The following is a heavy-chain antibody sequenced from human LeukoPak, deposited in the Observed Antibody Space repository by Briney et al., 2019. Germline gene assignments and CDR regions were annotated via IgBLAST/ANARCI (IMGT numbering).Heavy chain of an antibody. CDR2: TSGDEDST. CDR3: TKDLMTGFSNGWHFGS. Sequence: GGSLRLSCVASGFNFNNYAMSWVRQAPGKGLEWVAVTSGDEDSTHYAESVRGRFIITTDNSKNSLYLQMNSLRAEDTAIYYCTKDLMTGFSNGWHFGSWGQGTLVTVSS. J-gene: IGHJ4*02. V-gene: IGHV3-23*01. CDR1: GFNFNNYA. D-gene: IGHD6-19*01.